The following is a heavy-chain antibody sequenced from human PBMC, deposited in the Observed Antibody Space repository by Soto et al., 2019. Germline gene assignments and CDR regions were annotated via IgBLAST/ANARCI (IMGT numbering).Heavy chain of an antibody. D-gene: IGHD6-19*01. J-gene: IGHJ4*02. V-gene: IGHV3-30*18. CDR2: ISYDGSNK. CDR1: GFTSSSYG. CDR3: AKDEWLAPDY. Sequence: GGSLRLSCAASGFTSSSYGMHWVRQAPGKGLEWVAVISYDGSNKYYADSVKGRFTISRDNSKNTLYLQMNSLRAEDTAVYYCAKDEWLAPDYWGQGTLVTVSS.